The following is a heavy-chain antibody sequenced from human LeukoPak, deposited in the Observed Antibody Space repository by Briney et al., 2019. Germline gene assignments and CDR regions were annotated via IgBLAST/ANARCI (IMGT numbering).Heavy chain of an antibody. D-gene: IGHD2-2*01. V-gene: IGHV3-48*03. CDR3: ARARYCSSTSCYDGMDV. CDR1: GFTFSSYE. Sequence: GGSLRLSCAASGFTFSSYEMNWVRQAPGKGLEWVSYISSSGSTIYYADSVKGRFTISRDNAKNSLYLQMNSLRAEDTAVHYCARARYCSSTSCYDGMDVWGQGTTVTVSS. CDR2: ISSSGSTI. J-gene: IGHJ6*02.